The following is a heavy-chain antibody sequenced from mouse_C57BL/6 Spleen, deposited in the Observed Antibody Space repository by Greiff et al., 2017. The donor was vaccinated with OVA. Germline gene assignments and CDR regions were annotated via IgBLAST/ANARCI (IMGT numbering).Heavy chain of an antibody. CDR2: INPYNGDT. V-gene: IGHV1-20*01. D-gene: IGHD1-1*01. CDR3: AREGYGSSYGYFDV. CDR1: GYSFTGYF. Sequence: VQLKQSGPELVKPGDSVKISCKASGYSFTGYFMNWVMQSHGKSLEWIGRINPYNGDTFYNQKFKGKATLTVDKSSSTAHMELRSLTSEDSAVYDCAREGYGSSYGYFDVWGTGTTVTVSS. J-gene: IGHJ1*03.